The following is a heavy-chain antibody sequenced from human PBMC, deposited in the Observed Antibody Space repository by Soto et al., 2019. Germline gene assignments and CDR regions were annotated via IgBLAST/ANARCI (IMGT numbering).Heavy chain of an antibody. D-gene: IGHD1-26*01. CDR2: IKGSHAGGTT. CDR3: ATEGGYPGSNLYGAY. J-gene: IGHJ4*02. V-gene: IGHV3-15*01. CDR1: GFTFTKAY. Sequence: EVQLVESGGGLVEPGGSIRLSCVASGFTFTKAYMTWVRQAPGKGLEWVGRIKGSHAGGTTDYATSVKGRFTISRDDSQNTLYLQMNSLKTEDTSVYYCATEGGYPGSNLYGAYWGQGTLVTVSS.